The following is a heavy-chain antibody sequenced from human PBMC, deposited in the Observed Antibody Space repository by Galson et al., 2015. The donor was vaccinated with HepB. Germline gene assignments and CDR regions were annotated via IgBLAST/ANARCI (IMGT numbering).Heavy chain of an antibody. V-gene: IGHV1-2*06. CDR1: GYTFTAYP. CDR2: IVPNSGGT. CDR3: ARGDNYAYDY. Sequence: SVKVSCKASGYTFTAYPLHWVRLAPGQGLEWVGRIVPNSGGTNYSRKFQGRVSLTRDTSSSSAYMELSSLRSDDTAVYYCARGDNYAYDYWGQGTPVTVSS. D-gene: IGHD5-18*01. J-gene: IGHJ4*02.